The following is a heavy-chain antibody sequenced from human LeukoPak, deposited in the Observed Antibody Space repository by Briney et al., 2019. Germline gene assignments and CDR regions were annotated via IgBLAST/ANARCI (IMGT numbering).Heavy chain of an antibody. D-gene: IGHD6-13*01. V-gene: IGHV1-69*05. CDR2: IIPIFGTT. CDR1: GGTFSSYA. Sequence: SVKVSCKASGGTFSSYAISWVRQAPGQGREGMGGIIPIFGTTIFAQNFQGRVTITTDESTSTAYMELSSLRSEDTAVYYCARESAAAGTFVYWGQGTLVTVSS. CDR3: ARESAAAGTFVY. J-gene: IGHJ4*02.